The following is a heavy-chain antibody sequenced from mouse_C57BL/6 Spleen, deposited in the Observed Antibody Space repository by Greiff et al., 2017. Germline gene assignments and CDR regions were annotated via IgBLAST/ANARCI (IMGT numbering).Heavy chain of an antibody. J-gene: IGHJ4*01. Sequence: QVQLQQPGTELVKPGASVKLSCKASGYTFTSYWMHWVKQRPGQGLEWIGNINPSNGGTNYNEKFKSKATLTVDKSSSTAYMQLSSLTSEDSAVYYCARKYGRELLTNPPYAMDYWGQGTSVTVSS. CDR2: INPSNGGT. CDR1: GYTFTSYW. V-gene: IGHV1-53*01. CDR3: ARKYGRELLTNPPYAMDY. D-gene: IGHD1-1*01.